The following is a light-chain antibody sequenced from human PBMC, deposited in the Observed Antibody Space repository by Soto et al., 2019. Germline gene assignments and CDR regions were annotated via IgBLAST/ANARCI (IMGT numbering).Light chain of an antibody. Sequence: EIVMKQSPATLSVSPGEGATLSCRASQSVSSKLAWYQQKPGQAPRLLIYGASSRATGIPDRFSGSGSGTDFTLTISRLEPEDFAVYYCHQYGSSWWTFGQGTKVDIK. CDR3: HQYGSSWWT. J-gene: IGKJ1*01. V-gene: IGKV3-20*01. CDR2: GAS. CDR1: QSVSSK.